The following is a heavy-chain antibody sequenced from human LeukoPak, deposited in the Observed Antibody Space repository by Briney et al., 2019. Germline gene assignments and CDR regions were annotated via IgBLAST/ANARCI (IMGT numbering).Heavy chain of an antibody. V-gene: IGHV1-2*02. CDR2: INPNSGGT. D-gene: IGHD6-19*01. CDR3: ARERLGRYSSGSYYFDH. CDR1: GYTFTGYY. Sequence: ASVKVSCKASGYTFTGYYMHWVRQAPGQGLEWMGWINPNSGGTNYAQKFQGRVTMTRDTSISTAYMELSRLRSDDTAVYYCARERLGRYSSGSYYFDHWGQGTLVTVSS. J-gene: IGHJ4*02.